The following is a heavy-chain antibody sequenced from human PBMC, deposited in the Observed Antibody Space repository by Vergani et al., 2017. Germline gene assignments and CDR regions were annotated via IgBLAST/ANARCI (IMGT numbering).Heavy chain of an antibody. D-gene: IGHD3-3*01. CDR1: GGTFSSYA. V-gene: IGHV1-69*06. CDR2: IIPIFGTA. J-gene: IGHJ5*02. CDR3: ARAARDYDFWSGYLGNSAWFDP. Sequence: QVQLVQSGAEVKKPGSSVKVSCKASGGTFSSYAISWVRQAPGQGLEWMGGIIPIFGTANYAQKFQGRVTMTTDTSTSTAYMELRSLRSDDTAVYYCARAARDYDFWSGYLGNSAWFDPWGQGTLVTVSS.